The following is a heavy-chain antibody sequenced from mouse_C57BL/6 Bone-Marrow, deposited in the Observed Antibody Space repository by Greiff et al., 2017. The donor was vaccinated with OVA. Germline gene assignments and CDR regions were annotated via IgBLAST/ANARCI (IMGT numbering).Heavy chain of an antibody. CDR2: IHPNSGST. CDR3: AREGLSIYYGSSYDY. Sequence: VKLQQPGAELVKPGASVKLSCKASGYTFTSYWMHWVKQRPGQGLEWIGMIHPNSGSTNYNEKFKSKATLTVDKSSSTAYMQLSSLTSEDSAVYYCAREGLSIYYGSSYDYWGQGTTLTVSS. D-gene: IGHD1-1*01. CDR1: GYTFTSYW. J-gene: IGHJ2*01. V-gene: IGHV1-64*01.